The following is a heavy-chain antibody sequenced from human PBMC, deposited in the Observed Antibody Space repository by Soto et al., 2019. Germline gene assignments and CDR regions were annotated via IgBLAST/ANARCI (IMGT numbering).Heavy chain of an antibody. D-gene: IGHD3-3*01. V-gene: IGHV4-30-2*01. CDR1: GGSISSGGYS. J-gene: IGHJ4*02. CDR2: IYHSGST. CDR3: ARSRYDFWSGYLDYFDY. Sequence: PSETLSLICAVSGGSISSGGYSWSWIRQPPGKGLEWIGYIYHSGSTYYNPSLKSRVTISVDRSKNQFSLKLSSVTAADTAMYYCARSRYDFWSGYLDYFDYWGQGALVTVSS.